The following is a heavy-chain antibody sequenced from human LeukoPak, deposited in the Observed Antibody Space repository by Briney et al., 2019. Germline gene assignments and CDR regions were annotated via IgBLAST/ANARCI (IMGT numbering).Heavy chain of an antibody. CDR3: ARDYYDSSGTGWFDP. CDR1: GGSISSSGYY. V-gene: IGHV4-31*03. CDR2: IHYTGNT. D-gene: IGHD3-22*01. J-gene: IGHJ5*02. Sequence: SSETLSLTCTVSGGSISSSGYYWSWIRQHPGKGLEWIEYIHYTGNTYYNPSLKGRVTMSVDTSKNQFSLRLSSVTAADTAVYYCARDYYDSSGTGWFDPWGQGTLVTVSS.